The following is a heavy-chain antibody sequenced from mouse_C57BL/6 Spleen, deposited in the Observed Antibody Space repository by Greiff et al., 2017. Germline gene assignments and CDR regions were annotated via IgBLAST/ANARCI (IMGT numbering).Heavy chain of an antibody. V-gene: IGHV1-82*01. CDR3: ARDYYGSSNY. CDR2: IYPGDGDT. CDR1: GYAFSSSW. J-gene: IGHJ2*01. D-gene: IGHD1-1*01. Sequence: QVQLQQSGPELVKPGASVKISCKASGYAFSSSWMNWVKQRPGKGLEWIGRIYPGDGDTNYNGKFKGKATLTADKSSSTAYMQLSSLTSGDSAVYFAARDYYGSSNYWGQGTTLTVSS.